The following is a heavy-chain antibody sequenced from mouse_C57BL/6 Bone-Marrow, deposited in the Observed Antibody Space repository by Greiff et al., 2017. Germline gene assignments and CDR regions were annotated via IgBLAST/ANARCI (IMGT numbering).Heavy chain of an antibody. Sequence: VQLQQSGAELARPGASVKLSCKASGYTFTSYGISWVKQRTGQGLEWIGEIYPRSGNTYYNEKFKGKATLTADKSSSTAYMVLRSLTSEDSAVYFCARGGTVVAPYWYFDVWGTGTTVTVSS. CDR2: IYPRSGNT. CDR3: ARGGTVVAPYWYFDV. CDR1: GYTFTSYG. V-gene: IGHV1-81*01. J-gene: IGHJ1*03. D-gene: IGHD1-1*01.